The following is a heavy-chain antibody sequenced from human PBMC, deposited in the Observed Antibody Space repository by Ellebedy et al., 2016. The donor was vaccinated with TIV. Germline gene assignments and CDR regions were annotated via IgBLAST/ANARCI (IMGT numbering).Heavy chain of an antibody. CDR3: ALIRTEYYGSDAYSYDFDN. D-gene: IGHD3-16*01. V-gene: IGHV4-39*01. CDR1: GGSISSSSYY. Sequence: MPSETLSLTCTVSGGSISSSSYYWGWIRQPPGKGLEWIGSIYYSGSTYYNPSLKSRVTMSVDTSKNQFSLKVSSVTAADTAVFYCALIRTEYYGSDAYSYDFDNWGQGTLVTVSS. CDR2: IYYSGST. J-gene: IGHJ4*02.